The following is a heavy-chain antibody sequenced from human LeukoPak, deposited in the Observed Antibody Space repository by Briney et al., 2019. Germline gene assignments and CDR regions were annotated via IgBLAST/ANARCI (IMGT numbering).Heavy chain of an antibody. V-gene: IGHV3-9*01. CDR1: GFTFDDYA. CDR2: ISWNSGRI. J-gene: IGHJ4*02. D-gene: IGHD3-22*01. Sequence: TGGSLRLSCAASGFTFDDYAMHWVRQAPGKGLERVSGISWNSGRIGYADSVKGRFTISRDNARDSLYLQINSLRAEDTALYYCAKDYYDGSGYVDYWGQGTLVTVSS. CDR3: AKDYYDGSGYVDY.